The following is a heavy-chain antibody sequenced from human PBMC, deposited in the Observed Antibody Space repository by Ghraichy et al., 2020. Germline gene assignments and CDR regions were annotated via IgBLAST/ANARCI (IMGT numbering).Heavy chain of an antibody. CDR2: IYYSGST. V-gene: IGHV4-39*07. D-gene: IGHD6-13*01. Sequence: SETLSLTCTVSGGSISSSSYYWGWIRQPPGKGLEWIGSIYYSGSTYYNPSLKSRVTISVDTSKNQFSLKLSSVTAADTAVYYCARGGVSWYGTGWFDPWGQGTLVTVSS. J-gene: IGHJ5*02. CDR3: ARGGVSWYGTGWFDP. CDR1: GGSISSSSYY.